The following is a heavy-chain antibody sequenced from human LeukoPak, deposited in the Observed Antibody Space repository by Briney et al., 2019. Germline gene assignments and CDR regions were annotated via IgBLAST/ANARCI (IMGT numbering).Heavy chain of an antibody. D-gene: IGHD7-27*01. CDR2: MKSNNGHT. Sequence: ASVKVSCKTSGYTFTNYDINWVRQATGQGLEWMGWMKSNNGHTGYAQKFQGGVTMTRDTSISTAYMELSSLTFEDTAVYYCARGPPNWGMVGYWGQGTLVTVSS. J-gene: IGHJ4*02. V-gene: IGHV1-8*01. CDR1: GYTFTNYD. CDR3: ARGPPNWGMVGY.